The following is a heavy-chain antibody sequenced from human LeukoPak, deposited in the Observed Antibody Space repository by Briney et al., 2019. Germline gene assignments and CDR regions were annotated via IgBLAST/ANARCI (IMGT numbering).Heavy chain of an antibody. V-gene: IGHV1-18*01. CDR3: ARGGGWIYSSSSFYYMDV. CDR1: GYTFTSYG. J-gene: IGHJ6*03. D-gene: IGHD6-6*01. Sequence: ASVKVSCKASGYTFTSYGISWVRQAPGQGLEWMGWISAYNGNTNYAQKLQGRVTMTTDTSTSTAYMELRSLRSDDTAVYYCARGGGWIYSSSSFYYMDVWGKGTTVTVSS. CDR2: ISAYNGNT.